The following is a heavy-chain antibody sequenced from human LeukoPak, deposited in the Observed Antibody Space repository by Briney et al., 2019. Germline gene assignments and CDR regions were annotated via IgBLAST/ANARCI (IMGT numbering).Heavy chain of an antibody. CDR3: ARDLRPASTVVIPGEFDF. D-gene: IGHD4-23*01. CDR2: INPNIGGT. Sequence: ASVKVSCKASGYTFTSYYMHWARQAPGQGLEWMGWINPNIGGTNFAQRFQGRVTMTRDTSIRTTYMELSRLTSDDTAVYYCARDLRPASTVVIPGEFDFWAQGTLVTVSS. J-gene: IGHJ4*02. V-gene: IGHV1-2*02. CDR1: GYTFTSYY.